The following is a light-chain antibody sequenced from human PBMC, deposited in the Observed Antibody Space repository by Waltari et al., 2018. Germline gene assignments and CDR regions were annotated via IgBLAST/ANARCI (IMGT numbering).Light chain of an antibody. CDR2: TTN. V-gene: IGLV1-44*01. J-gene: IGLJ2*01. CDR1: SSNIGNNI. CDR3: ATWDDSLNGPV. Sequence: QSVLTQPPSASGTPGQRVTISCSGHSSNIGNNIVNWYQQLPGTAPKLLIYTTNQRPSGVPDRFSGSKSGTSASLAISGLQSEDEADYYCATWDDSLNGPVFGGGTKLTVL.